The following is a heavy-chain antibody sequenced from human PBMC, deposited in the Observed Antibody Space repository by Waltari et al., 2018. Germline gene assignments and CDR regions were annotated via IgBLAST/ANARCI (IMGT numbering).Heavy chain of an antibody. Sequence: QVQLQESGPGLVKPSQTLSLTCTVSGGSISSGSYYWSWIRQPAGKGLEWIGRIYTSGSTNYNPSLKSRVTISVDTSKNQFSLKLSSVTAADTAVYYCARDRPPPGTVAFDYWGQGTLVTVSS. CDR3: ARDRPPPGTVAFDY. J-gene: IGHJ4*02. D-gene: IGHD4-17*01. CDR1: GGSISSGSYY. V-gene: IGHV4-61*02. CDR2: IYTSGST.